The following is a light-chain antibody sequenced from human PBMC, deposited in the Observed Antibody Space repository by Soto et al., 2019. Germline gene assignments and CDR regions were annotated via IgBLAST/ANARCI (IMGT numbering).Light chain of an antibody. CDR2: DAS. CDR3: QEAYTFPIT. Sequence: DVQMTQSPSSVSASVGDTVTITCRASHYIDRWLAWYQQKPGKAPKLLIYDASRLRSGVRSTFSGSRSGTACTLIITDLEPADFATYYCQEAYTFPITFGQGTRLEIK. V-gene: IGKV1-12*01. J-gene: IGKJ5*01. CDR1: HYIDRW.